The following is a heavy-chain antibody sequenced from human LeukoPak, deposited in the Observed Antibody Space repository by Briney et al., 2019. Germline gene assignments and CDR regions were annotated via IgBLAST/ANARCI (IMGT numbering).Heavy chain of an antibody. CDR3: VRHDGRGGATMGALDS. CDR2: IYYGRTT. V-gene: IGHV4-39*01. D-gene: IGHD5-12*01. Sequence: SETLSLTCTVSTDSISSSSHHWGWIRQSAGKGLECIGSIYYGRTTYYNPSLNSRVAISVVTSKNQFSLQLNSVTAADTAVYYCVRHDGRGGATMGALDSWGQGSLVTVSS. CDR1: TDSISSSSHH. J-gene: IGHJ4*02.